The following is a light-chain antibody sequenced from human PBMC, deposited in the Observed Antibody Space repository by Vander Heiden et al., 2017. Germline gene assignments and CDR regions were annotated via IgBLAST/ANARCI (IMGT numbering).Light chain of an antibody. J-gene: IGKJ2*01. V-gene: IGKV3-20*01. CDR2: GAS. Sequence: EIVLTQSPGTLSLSPGERATLSCRASQSVSSSYLAWYQQKPFQAPRLLIYGASSTATAIPDTLSACGSGTDFTLRISILEPEHLAVSYCLQECGSATTFRAGTNMEI. CDR3: LQECGSATT. CDR1: QSVSSSY.